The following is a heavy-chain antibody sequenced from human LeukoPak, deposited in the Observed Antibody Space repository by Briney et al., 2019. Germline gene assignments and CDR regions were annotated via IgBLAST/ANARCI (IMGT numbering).Heavy chain of an antibody. Sequence: PGGSLRLSCAASGFTFSSYGMHWVRQAPGKGLEWVAVISYDGSNKYYADSVKGRFTISRDNSKNTLYLQMNSLRAEDTAVYYCAKGLLVVVPAGDYWGQGTLVTVSS. CDR1: GFTFSSYG. CDR3: AKGLLVVVPAGDY. V-gene: IGHV3-30*18. J-gene: IGHJ4*02. CDR2: ISYDGSNK. D-gene: IGHD2-2*01.